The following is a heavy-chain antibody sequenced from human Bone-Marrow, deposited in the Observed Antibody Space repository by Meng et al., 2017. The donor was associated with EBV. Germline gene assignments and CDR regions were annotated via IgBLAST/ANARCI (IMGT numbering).Heavy chain of an antibody. J-gene: IGHJ5*02. V-gene: IGHV3-21*02. CDR3: ARLSGTGWFDP. CDR2: ISSANSYI. CDR1: GFIFSNYN. D-gene: IGHD1-7*01. Sequence: GQLVESWGSLAKPGESLRLSCAASGFIFSNYNMNWVRQAPGKGLEWVSSISSANSYIYYADSVKGRFTISRDNANNSLSLQMNSLRAEDTAVYYCARLSGTGWFDPWGQGTLVTVSS.